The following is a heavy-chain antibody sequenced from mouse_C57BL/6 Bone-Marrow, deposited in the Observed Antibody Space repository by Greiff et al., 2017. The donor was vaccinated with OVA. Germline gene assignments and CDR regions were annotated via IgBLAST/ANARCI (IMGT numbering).Heavy chain of an antibody. Sequence: VQLQQSGPELVKPGASVKISCKASGYTFTDYYMNWVKQSHGKSLEWIGDINPNNGGTSYNQKFKGKATLTVDKSSCTAYMELRSLTSEDSAVYYCARDTSNFLFDYWGQGTTLTVSS. CDR2: INPNNGGT. D-gene: IGHD2-5*01. CDR3: ARDTSNFLFDY. V-gene: IGHV1-26*01. J-gene: IGHJ2*01. CDR1: GYTFTDYY.